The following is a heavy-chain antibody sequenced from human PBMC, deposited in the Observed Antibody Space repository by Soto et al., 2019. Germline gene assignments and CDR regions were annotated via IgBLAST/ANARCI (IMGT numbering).Heavy chain of an antibody. CDR2: ISPYTGKT. D-gene: IGHD3-9*01. CDR1: CDSFITYG. J-gene: IGHJ4*02. Sequence: ASVKVCCRASCDSFITYGISRVRQAPGQGLEWMGWISPYTGKTNYAQKLQGRVTMTTDTSTSTAYMDLRSLRSDDTAVYYCARDRYYDILTGPDYWGQGTLVTVSS. CDR3: ARDRYYDILTGPDY. V-gene: IGHV1-18*04.